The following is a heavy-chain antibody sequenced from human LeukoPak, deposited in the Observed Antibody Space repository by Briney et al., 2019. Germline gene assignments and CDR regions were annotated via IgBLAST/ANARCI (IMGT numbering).Heavy chain of an antibody. CDR3: AKDSGYYDFWSGYLGDYYYGMDV. D-gene: IGHD3-3*01. V-gene: IGHV3-30*18. J-gene: IGHJ6*02. Sequence: GGSLRLSCAASGFTFSSYGMHWVRQAPGKRLEWVAVISYDGSNKYYADSVKGRFTISRDNSKNTLYLQMNSLRAEDTAVYYCAKDSGYYDFWSGYLGDYYYGMDVWGQGTTVTVSS. CDR2: ISYDGSNK. CDR1: GFTFSSYG.